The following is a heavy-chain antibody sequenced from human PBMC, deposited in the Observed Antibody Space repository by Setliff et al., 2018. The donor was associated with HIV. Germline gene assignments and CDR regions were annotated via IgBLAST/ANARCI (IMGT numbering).Heavy chain of an antibody. Sequence: SETLSLTCAVSGYSISSGSSWGWIRQPPGKGLEWIGAIYHTGSTFYNPSLKSRVTISVDTSKNRFSLKLNSVTAADTAVYYCARHDYSSGWLYDPLDIWGQGTMVTVSS. D-gene: IGHD6-19*01. CDR2: IYHTGST. J-gene: IGHJ3*02. V-gene: IGHV4-38-2*01. CDR1: GYSISSGSS. CDR3: ARHDYSSGWLYDPLDI.